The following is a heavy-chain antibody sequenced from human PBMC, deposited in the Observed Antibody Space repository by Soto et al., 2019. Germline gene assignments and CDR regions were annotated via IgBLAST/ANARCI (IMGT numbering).Heavy chain of an antibody. D-gene: IGHD7-27*01. CDR2: TYYRSKWYN. Sequence: SQTLSLTCAISGDSVSSNSAAWNWIRQSPSRGLEWLGRTYYRSKWYNDYAVSVKSRITINPDTSKNQFSLQLNSVTPEDTAVYYCARDTLTGDPGFSYYGMDVWGQGTTVTVSS. V-gene: IGHV6-1*01. CDR3: ARDTLTGDPGFSYYGMDV. CDR1: GDSVSSNSAA. J-gene: IGHJ6*02.